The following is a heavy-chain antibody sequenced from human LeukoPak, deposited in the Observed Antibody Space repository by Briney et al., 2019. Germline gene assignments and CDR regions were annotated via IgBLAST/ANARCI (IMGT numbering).Heavy chain of an antibody. J-gene: IGHJ6*02. CDR1: GFTFSAYA. D-gene: IGHD1-26*01. CDR3: IRGVSGYYSYYAMDV. Sequence: GGSLRLSCEASGFTFSAYAMTWVRQAPGKGLVWVSRINGAGTTTTYADSVKGRFTISRDNAKNTLSLEMDSLRVEDTAVYYCIRGVSGYYSYYAMDVWGQGTTVIVSS. CDR2: INGAGTTT. V-gene: IGHV3-74*01.